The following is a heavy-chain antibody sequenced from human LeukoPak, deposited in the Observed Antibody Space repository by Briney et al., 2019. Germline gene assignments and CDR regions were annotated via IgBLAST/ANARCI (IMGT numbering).Heavy chain of an antibody. CDR3: ARHGSRVMATIEDS. Sequence: PSETLSLTCTVSDGSINTPNYYWGWIRQPPGKGLEWIGNIFYRGSTYYGPSLKSRLTISIDTSKSQFSLQLSSVTAADTAVYYCARHGSRVMATIEDSWGQGTLVIVSS. D-gene: IGHD5-12*01. CDR1: DGSINTPNYY. J-gene: IGHJ4*02. CDR2: IFYRGST. V-gene: IGHV4-39*01.